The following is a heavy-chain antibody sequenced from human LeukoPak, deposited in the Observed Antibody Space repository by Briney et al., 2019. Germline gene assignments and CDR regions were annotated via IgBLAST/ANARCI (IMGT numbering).Heavy chain of an antibody. Sequence: GGSLRLSCAASGFIFSGSDMSWVRQAPGKGLEWVSTISDGGGSAYYADSVKGRFTISRDNSKNTLYLQMNSLRAEDTAVYYCAEQWFWGRAGRNGRGGDGLGQGTTVTVSS. V-gene: IGHV3-23*01. CDR3: AEQWFWGRAGRNGRGGDG. D-gene: IGHD3-16*01. CDR2: ISDGGGSA. CDR1: GFIFSGSD. J-gene: IGHJ6*02.